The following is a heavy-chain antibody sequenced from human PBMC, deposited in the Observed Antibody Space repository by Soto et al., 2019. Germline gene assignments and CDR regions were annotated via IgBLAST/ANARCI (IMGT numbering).Heavy chain of an antibody. CDR2: IGGGDDI. V-gene: IGHV3-23*01. J-gene: IGHJ3*01. Sequence: GGSVRLSCEASGFTFSNYAMAWVRQTPGEGPEWVSTIGGGDDIFYAESVKGRFIISRDDSRSTMCLQMDNLRVEDTAIYFCANDSNRYSGNYDPLDVRGRGTSVIV. D-gene: IGHD3-3*01. CDR3: ANDSNRYSGNYDPLDV. CDR1: GFTFSNYA.